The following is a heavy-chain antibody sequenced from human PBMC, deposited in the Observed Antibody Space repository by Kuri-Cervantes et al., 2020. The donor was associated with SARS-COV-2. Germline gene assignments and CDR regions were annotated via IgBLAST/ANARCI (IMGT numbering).Heavy chain of an antibody. Sequence: SGPTLVKPTQTLTLTCTFSGFSLSTGGVGVGWIRQPPGKALEWLALIYWNDDKRYSPSLKSRLTITKDTSKNQVVLTMTNMDPVDTATYYCASIAARRVSYYYYGMDVWGQGTTVTVSS. D-gene: IGHD6-6*01. CDR2: IYWNDDK. J-gene: IGHJ6*02. V-gene: IGHV2-5*01. CDR1: GFSLSTGGVG. CDR3: ASIAARRVSYYYYGMDV.